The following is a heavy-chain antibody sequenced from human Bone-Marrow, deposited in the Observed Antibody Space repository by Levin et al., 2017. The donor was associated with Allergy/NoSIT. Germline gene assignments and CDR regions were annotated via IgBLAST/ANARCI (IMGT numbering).Heavy chain of an antibody. CDR2: IYYSGST. J-gene: IGHJ4*02. D-gene: IGHD6-19*01. CDR1: GGSISSSY. CDR3: ARVRCLIRSGWYYFDY. Sequence: SQTLSLTCTVSGGSISSSYWSWIRQPPGKGLEWIGYIYYSGSTNYNPSLKSRVTISVDTSKNQFSLKLSSVTAADTAVYYCARVRCLIRSGWYYFDYWGQGTLVTVSS. V-gene: IGHV4-59*01.